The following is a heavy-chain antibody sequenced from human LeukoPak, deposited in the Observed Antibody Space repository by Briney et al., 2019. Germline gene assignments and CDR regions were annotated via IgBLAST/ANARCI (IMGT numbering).Heavy chain of an antibody. Sequence: PGGSLRLSCAASGFTFSNYWMSWVRQAPGKGLEWVSYISRSGAIYYADSVKGRFTISRDNAKNSLYLQMNSLRDEDTAVYYCARDPEALDYWGQGTLVTVSS. CDR2: ISRSGAI. CDR1: GFTFSNYW. J-gene: IGHJ4*02. V-gene: IGHV3-48*02. CDR3: ARDPEALDY.